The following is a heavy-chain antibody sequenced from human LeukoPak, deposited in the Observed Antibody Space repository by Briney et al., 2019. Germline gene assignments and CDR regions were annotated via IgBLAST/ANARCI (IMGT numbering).Heavy chain of an antibody. CDR2: SRNKANRYTT. V-gene: IGHV3-72*01. J-gene: IGHJ4*02. D-gene: IGHD3-22*01. Sequence: PGGSLRLSCAASGFTLSDHNIDWVRQAPGKGLEWVGRSRNKANRYTTEYAASVKGRFTISRDDSQNSLYLQMNSLRTEDTAVYYCASTYRYDSRGYDVDNWGQGTLVTVSS. CDR1: GFTLSDHN. CDR3: ASTYRYDSRGYDVDN.